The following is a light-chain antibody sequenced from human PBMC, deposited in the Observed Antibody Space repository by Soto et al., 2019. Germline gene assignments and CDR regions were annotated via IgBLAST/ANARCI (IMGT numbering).Light chain of an antibody. Sequence: EIVLTQSPATLSLSPGERAILSCRASQSVSTFLAWFQQKPGQPPRLLIYNASNRTTGIPARFSGSGSGTEFTLTISSLQSEDFAVYYCQQYAYSPRTFGQGTKVDI. J-gene: IGKJ1*01. CDR3: QQYAYSPRT. V-gene: IGKV3-11*01. CDR2: NAS. CDR1: QSVSTF.